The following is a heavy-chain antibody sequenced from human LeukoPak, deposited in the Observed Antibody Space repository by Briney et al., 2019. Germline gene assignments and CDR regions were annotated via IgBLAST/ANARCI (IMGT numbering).Heavy chain of an antibody. J-gene: IGHJ4*02. D-gene: IGHD2-21*02. CDR2: IYTSGST. CDR1: GGSFSSYY. Sequence: SETLSLTCTVSGGSFSSYYWSWIRQPAGKGLEWIGRIYTSGSTNYNPSLKSRVTMSVDTSKNQFSLKLSSVTAADTAVYYCARHIVVVTAFDYWGQGTLVTVSS. CDR3: ARHIVVVTAFDY. V-gene: IGHV4-4*07.